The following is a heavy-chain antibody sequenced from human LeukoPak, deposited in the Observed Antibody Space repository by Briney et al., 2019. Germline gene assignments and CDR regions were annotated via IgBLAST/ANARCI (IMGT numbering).Heavy chain of an antibody. CDR3: ATTLGSGWKFDY. CDR1: GFTFNNYG. Sequence: GGSLRLSCAASGFTFNNYGMHWVRQAPGKGLEWLAFIRYDGSNTYYADSVKGRFTVSRDDSKNTLYLQMNSLRGDDTAVYYCATTLGSGWKFDYWGQGTLVTVSS. D-gene: IGHD6-19*01. CDR2: IRYDGSNT. V-gene: IGHV3-30*02. J-gene: IGHJ4*02.